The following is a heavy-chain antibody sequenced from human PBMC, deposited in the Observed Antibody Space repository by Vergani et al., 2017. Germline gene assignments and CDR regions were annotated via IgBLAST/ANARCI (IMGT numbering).Heavy chain of an antibody. D-gene: IGHD3-9*01. CDR1: GGSFNTYY. Sequence: QVQLEESGPGLVKPSETLSLTCTVSGGSFNTYYWSWIRQSPGKGLEWIGYIYSTGSTNSNPSLNSRVTMSVDTSKNQFSLKFRSVTAADTAVYFCARVMYRDESSTGYRLEGMYIWGQGTTVTISS. J-gene: IGHJ6*02. CDR3: ARVMYRDESSTGYRLEGMYI. CDR2: IYSTGST. V-gene: IGHV4-59*13.